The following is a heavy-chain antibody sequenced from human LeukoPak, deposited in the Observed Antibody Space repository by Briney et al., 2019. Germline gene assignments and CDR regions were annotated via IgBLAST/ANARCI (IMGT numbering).Heavy chain of an antibody. CDR1: GYTFTGYY. CDR3: ARDGTYYDFWSGYPGAYYFDY. J-gene: IGHJ4*02. D-gene: IGHD3-3*01. V-gene: IGHV1-2*02. Sequence: GASVKVSCKASGYTFTGYYMHWVRQAPGQGLEWMGWINPNSGGTNYAQKFQGRVTMTRDTSISTAYMELSRLRSDDTAVYYCARDGTYYDFWSGYPGAYYFDYWGQGTLVTVSS. CDR2: INPNSGGT.